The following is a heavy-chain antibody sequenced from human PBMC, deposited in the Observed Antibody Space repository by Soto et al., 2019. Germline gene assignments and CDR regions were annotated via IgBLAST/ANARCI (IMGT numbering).Heavy chain of an antibody. D-gene: IGHD7-27*01. CDR2: IYWNDDK. CDR1: GFSLSTSGVG. J-gene: IGHJ4*02. Sequence: QITLKESGPTLVKPTQTLTLTCTFSGFSLSTSGVGVGWIRQPPGKALEWLALIYWNDDKRYSPSLKSRLTIPKHTPKTQVVLTMTNMDPVDTATYYGAHNPNPDGYFDYWGQGTLVTVSS. V-gene: IGHV2-5*01. CDR3: AHNPNPDGYFDY.